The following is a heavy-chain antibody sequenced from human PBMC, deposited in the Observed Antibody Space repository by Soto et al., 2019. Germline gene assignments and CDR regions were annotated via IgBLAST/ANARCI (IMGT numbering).Heavy chain of an antibody. J-gene: IGHJ6*02. CDR3: ARGFRNGFNV. V-gene: IGHV3-7*01. D-gene: IGHD2-8*01. Sequence: DSVKGRFTISRDNAKSAVYLQMNSLRAEDTAVYYCARGFRNGFNVWGHVTTVSVSS.